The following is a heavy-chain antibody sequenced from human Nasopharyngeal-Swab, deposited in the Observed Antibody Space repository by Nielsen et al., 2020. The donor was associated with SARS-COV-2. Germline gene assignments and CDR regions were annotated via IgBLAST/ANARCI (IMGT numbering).Heavy chain of an antibody. Sequence: GGSLRLSCAASGFTFSSYWMSWVRQAPGKGLEWVANIKQDGSEKFYVDSVKGRFTISRDNAKNSLYLQMNSLRAEDTAVYYCARGDYYDSSGDYVGAFDIWGQGTMVTVS. V-gene: IGHV3-7*03. CDR1: GFTFSSYW. CDR2: IKQDGSEK. CDR3: ARGDYYDSSGDYVGAFDI. J-gene: IGHJ3*02. D-gene: IGHD3-22*01.